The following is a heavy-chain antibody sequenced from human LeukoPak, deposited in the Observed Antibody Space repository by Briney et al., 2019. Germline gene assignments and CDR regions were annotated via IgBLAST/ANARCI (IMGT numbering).Heavy chain of an antibody. V-gene: IGHV4-4*02. J-gene: IGHJ5*02. D-gene: IGHD5-18*01. CDR2: IYLGGII. CDR1: GGSISSSDW. CDR3: ARVGGYSYINWFDP. Sequence: SETLSLTCTVSGGSISSSDWFSWVRQPPRQGLEWIGEIYLGGIINYNPSLKSRVTISVDTSKNQFSLKLSSVTAADTAVYYCARVGGYSYINWFDPWGQGTLVTVSS.